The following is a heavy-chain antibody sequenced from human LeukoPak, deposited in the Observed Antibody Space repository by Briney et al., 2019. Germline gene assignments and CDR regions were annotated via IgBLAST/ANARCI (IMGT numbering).Heavy chain of an antibody. J-gene: IGHJ4*02. CDR1: GFTFSSYS. D-gene: IGHD3-22*01. Sequence: GGSLRLSCAASGFTFSSYSMNWVRQAPGKGLEWVSYISSSSSTIYYADSVKGRFPISRDNSRNTLYLQMNSLRAEDTAVYYCAKDSRGYQDFFDYWGQGTLVTVSS. V-gene: IGHV3-48*01. CDR3: AKDSRGYQDFFDY. CDR2: ISSSSSTI.